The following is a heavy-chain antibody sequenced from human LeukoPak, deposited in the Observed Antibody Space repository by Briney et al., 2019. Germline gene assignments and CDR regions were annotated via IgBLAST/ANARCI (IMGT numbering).Heavy chain of an antibody. CDR3: ARVSGSYTLNYYYAMDV. Sequence: GASVKVSCKASGYTFTSYYMHWVRQAPGQGLEWMGWINPDSGGTNYAQKFQGRVTLSRDTSISTAYMELSRLGSDDTAVYYCARVSGSYTLNYYYAMDVWGQGTTVTISS. CDR2: INPDSGGT. CDR1: GYTFTSYY. J-gene: IGHJ6*02. V-gene: IGHV1-2*02. D-gene: IGHD1-26*01.